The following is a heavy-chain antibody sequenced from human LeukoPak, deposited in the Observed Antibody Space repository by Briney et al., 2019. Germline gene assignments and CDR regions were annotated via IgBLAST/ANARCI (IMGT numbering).Heavy chain of an antibody. J-gene: IGHJ4*02. D-gene: IGHD6-19*01. Sequence: ASETLSLTCTVSGGSISSGGNYWSWIRQHPGKGLEWIGYIYYSGSTNYNPSLKSRVTMSVDTSKNQFSLKLRSVTAADTAVYYCARFKRAGGWSYFDYWGQGTLVTVSS. CDR3: ARFKRAGGWSYFDY. CDR2: IYYSGST. V-gene: IGHV4-61*08. CDR1: GGSISSGGNY.